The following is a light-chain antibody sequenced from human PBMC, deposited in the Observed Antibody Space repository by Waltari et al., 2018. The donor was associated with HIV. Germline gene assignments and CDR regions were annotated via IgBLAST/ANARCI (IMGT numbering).Light chain of an antibody. CDR2: AAS. Sequence: DIQLTQSPSFLSASVGDKVTITCRASRGISSYLAWHQPKPGQAPKLLSDAASTLQSGVPSRFSGSGSGTQFTLTISSLQPEDFATYFCQFLDTYPLFCGGTQVEVK. CDR1: RGISSY. CDR3: QFLDTYPL. V-gene: IGKV1-9*01. J-gene: IGKJ4*01.